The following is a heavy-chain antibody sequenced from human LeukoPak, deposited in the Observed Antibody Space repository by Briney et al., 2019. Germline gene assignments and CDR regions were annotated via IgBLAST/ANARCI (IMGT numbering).Heavy chain of an antibody. V-gene: IGHV5-51*01. CDR1: GYSFTNYW. J-gene: IGHJ5*02. CDR3: ACRDLSSTWSFP. CDR2: IYPGDSRV. D-gene: IGHD6-13*01. Sequence: GESLKISCKGSGYSFTNYWIGWVRQMPGKGMEWMGVIYPGDSRVRYNPSFQGQVTISVDKSINTAYLQWLSLRASDSAMYYCACRDLSSTWSFPWGQGTLVTVSS.